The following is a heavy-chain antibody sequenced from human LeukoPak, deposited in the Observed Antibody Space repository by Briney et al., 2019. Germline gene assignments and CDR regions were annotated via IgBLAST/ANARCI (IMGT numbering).Heavy chain of an antibody. Sequence: PGGSLRLSCAASGFTFSSYSMNWVRQAPGKGLEWVSSISSSSSYIYYADSVKGRFTISRDNAKNSLYLQMNSLRAEDTAVYYCARDSAYYYDSSGYHFDYWGQGTLVTVSS. V-gene: IGHV3-21*01. CDR2: ISSSSSYI. CDR1: GFTFSSYS. J-gene: IGHJ4*02. D-gene: IGHD3-22*01. CDR3: ARDSAYYYDSSGYHFDY.